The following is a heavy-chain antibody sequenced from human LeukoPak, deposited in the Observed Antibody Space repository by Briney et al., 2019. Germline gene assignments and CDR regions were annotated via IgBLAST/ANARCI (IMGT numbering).Heavy chain of an antibody. V-gene: IGHV4-39*07. CDR1: GGSISSSRYY. CDR3: ARTPVATRQYSSGWYKDY. J-gene: IGHJ4*02. Sequence: LETLSLTCTVSGGSISSSRYYWGWIRQPPGKGLEWIGSMYYSGSTYYNPSLKSRVTISVDTSKNQFSLKLSSVTAADTAVYYCARTPVATRQYSSGWYKDYWGQGTLVTVSS. CDR2: MYYSGST. D-gene: IGHD6-19*01.